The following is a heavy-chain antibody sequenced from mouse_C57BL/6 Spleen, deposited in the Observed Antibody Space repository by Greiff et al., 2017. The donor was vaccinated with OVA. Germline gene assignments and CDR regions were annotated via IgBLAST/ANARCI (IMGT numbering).Heavy chain of an antibody. CDR1: GYTFTSYW. CDR2: IDPSDSYT. Sequence: QVQLQQPGAELVMPGASVKLSCKASGYTFTSYWMHWVKQRPGQGLEWIGEIDPSDSYTNYNQKFKGKSTLTVDKSSSTAYMQLSSLTSEDSAVYYCARWYYGSSYLYAMDDWGQGTSVTVSS. V-gene: IGHV1-69*01. D-gene: IGHD1-1*01. CDR3: ARWYYGSSYLYAMDD. J-gene: IGHJ4*01.